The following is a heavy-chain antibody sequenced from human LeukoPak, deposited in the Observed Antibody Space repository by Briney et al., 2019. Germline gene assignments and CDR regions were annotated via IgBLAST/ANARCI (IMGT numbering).Heavy chain of an antibody. CDR2: IYTRGHP. CDR3: ARVVRTLYYDFWSGYYRGGHYYYYYMDV. Sequence: SEPLSLTCSVCGGSIRSYYGSYIRQPAGKGLEWMGRIYTRGHPNYTPSLKSRVTMSVDTSKNQFSLKLSSVTAADTAVYYCARVVRTLYYDFWSGYYRGGHYYYYYMDVWGKGTTVTVSS. J-gene: IGHJ6*03. D-gene: IGHD3-3*01. V-gene: IGHV4-4*07. CDR1: GGSIRSYY.